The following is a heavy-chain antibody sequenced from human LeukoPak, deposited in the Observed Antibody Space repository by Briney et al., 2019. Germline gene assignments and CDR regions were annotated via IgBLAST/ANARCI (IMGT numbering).Heavy chain of an antibody. CDR1: GFTFSAYS. D-gene: IGHD2-15*01. CDR2: ISSSSNYI. J-gene: IGHJ4*02. CDR3: ARDVVMVVAATAIGF. Sequence: PGGSLRLSCAPSGFTFSAYSMNWVRQAPGRGLEWVSFISSSSNYIYYADSVKGRFTVSRDNAKNSLYLQMNSLRAEDTAMYYCARDVVMVVAATAIGFWGQGTLVTVSS. V-gene: IGHV3-21*01.